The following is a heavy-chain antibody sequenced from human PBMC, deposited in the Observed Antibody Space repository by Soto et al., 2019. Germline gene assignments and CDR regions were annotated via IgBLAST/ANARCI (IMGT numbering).Heavy chain of an antibody. CDR3: ARDRYGDYSLDS. Sequence: GGSLRLSCAASGFTVSNNYMSWVRQAPGKGLEWVAVIYSGGNTYYADSVKGRFTISRDNSKNMLYLQMNNLRVEDTAVYYCARDRYGDYSLDSWGQGTLVTVSS. J-gene: IGHJ4*02. CDR2: IYSGGNT. CDR1: GFTVSNNY. V-gene: IGHV3-66*01. D-gene: IGHD4-17*01.